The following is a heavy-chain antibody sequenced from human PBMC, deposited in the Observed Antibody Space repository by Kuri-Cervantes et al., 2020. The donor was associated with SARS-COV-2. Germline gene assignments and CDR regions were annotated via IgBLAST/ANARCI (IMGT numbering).Heavy chain of an antibody. CDR1: GGSFSGYY. V-gene: IGHV4-34*01. J-gene: IGHJ3*02. D-gene: IGHD3-22*01. CDR2: INHRGST. CDR3: RGGYYGVALDI. Sequence: SETLSLTCAVYGGSFSGYYWRGIRQPPGKGLEWIGEINHRGSTNYNQSLKSRVTISVDTSTNQFSLKLSPVTAADTDLYYCRGGYYGVALDIWGQGTMVTVSS.